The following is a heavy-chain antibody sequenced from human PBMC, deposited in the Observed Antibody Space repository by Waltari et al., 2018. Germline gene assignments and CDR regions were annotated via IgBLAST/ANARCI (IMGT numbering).Heavy chain of an antibody. CDR1: GGPITSNRHY. V-gene: IGHV4-39*01. CDR2: ISYTGAT. D-gene: IGHD5-12*01. Sequence: QLQLQESGPGLLKPSETLSLTCTVSGGPITSNRHYWGWIRQPPGQGLEWIGTISYTGATYSSPSLKSRVAISRDTPKTQLSLTLGSVTAADTALYYCATYIGASVGTAAFDVWGQGTMVTVSS. CDR3: ATYIGASVGTAAFDV. J-gene: IGHJ3*01.